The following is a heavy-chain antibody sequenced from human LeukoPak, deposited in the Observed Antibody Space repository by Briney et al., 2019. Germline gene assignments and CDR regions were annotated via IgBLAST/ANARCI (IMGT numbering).Heavy chain of an antibody. CDR3: ARDRGTNYYGSGSPPGGGYFDY. CDR1: GFTFNSYG. Sequence: PGGSLRLSCAASGFTFNSYGMQWVRQAPGKGLEWVAIIWFDGSNKFYADSVKGRFTISRDNSKNTVYLQVNSLRAEDTAVYYCARDRGTNYYGSGSPPGGGYFDYWGQGTLVTVSS. J-gene: IGHJ4*02. D-gene: IGHD3-10*01. V-gene: IGHV3-33*01. CDR2: IWFDGSNK.